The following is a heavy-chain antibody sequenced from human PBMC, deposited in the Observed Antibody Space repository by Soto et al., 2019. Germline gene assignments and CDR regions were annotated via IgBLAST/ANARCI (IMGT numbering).Heavy chain of an antibody. CDR3: AKDPWSDYGDYVGFFDY. CDR1: GFTFSSYS. D-gene: IGHD4-17*01. CDR2: ISSSSSYI. Sequence: GGSLRLSCAASGFTFSSYSMNWVRQAPGKGLEWVSSISSSSSYIYYADSVKGRFTISRDNAKNSLYLQMNSLRAENTAVYYCAKDPWSDYGDYVGFFDYWGQGTLVTVSS. J-gene: IGHJ4*02. V-gene: IGHV3-21*04.